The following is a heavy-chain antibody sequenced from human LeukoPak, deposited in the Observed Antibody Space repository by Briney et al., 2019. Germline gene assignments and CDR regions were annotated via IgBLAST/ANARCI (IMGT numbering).Heavy chain of an antibody. D-gene: IGHD2-15*01. CDR2: IIPIFGTA. V-gene: IGHV1-69*05. Sequence: SVKVSCKASGGTFSSYAISWVRQAPGQGLGWMGGIIPIFGTANYAQKFQGRVTITTDESTSTAYMELSSLRSEDTAVYYCARGGYCSGGSCYGRFWGQGTLVTVSS. CDR3: ARGGYCSGGSCYGRF. J-gene: IGHJ4*02. CDR1: GGTFSSYA.